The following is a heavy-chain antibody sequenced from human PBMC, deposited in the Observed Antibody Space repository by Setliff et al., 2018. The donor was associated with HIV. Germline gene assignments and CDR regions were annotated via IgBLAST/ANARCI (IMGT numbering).Heavy chain of an antibody. CDR3: ARQVTVVGYFETAAGSFNY. J-gene: IGHJ4*02. CDR2: IYYSGST. CDR1: AGSIRSSTYY. V-gene: IGHV4-39*01. Sequence: SETLSLTCTVSAGSIRSSTYYWAWIRQPPGKGLEWIGTIYYSGSTYYNPSLKSRATISVDTSKNQFSLKLSSVTAADTAVYYCARQVTVVGYFETAAGSFNYWGPGTLVTVSS. D-gene: IGHD2-21*01.